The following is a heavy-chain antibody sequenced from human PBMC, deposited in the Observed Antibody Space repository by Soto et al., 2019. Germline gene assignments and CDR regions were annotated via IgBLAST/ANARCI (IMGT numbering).Heavy chain of an antibody. CDR2: IYYSGST. D-gene: IGHD1-1*01. V-gene: IGHV4-31*03. J-gene: IGHJ6*03. CDR3: ARGNHGGTHYYMDV. Sequence: QVQLQESGPGLVKPSQTLSLTCTVSGGSISSGGYYWSWIRQHPGKGLEWIGYIYYSGSTYYNPSLKSRVTISVDTSKNQFSLKLSSVTAADTAVYYCARGNHGGTHYYMDVWGKGTTVTVSS. CDR1: GGSISSGGYY.